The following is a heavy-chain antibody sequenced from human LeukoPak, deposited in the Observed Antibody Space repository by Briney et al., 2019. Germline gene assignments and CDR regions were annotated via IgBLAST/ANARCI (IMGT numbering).Heavy chain of an antibody. Sequence: ASVKVSCKASGGTFSSYAISWVRQAPGQGLDWMGGIIPIFGTANYAQKFQGRVTITADKSTSTAYMELSSLRSEDTAVYYCARVGATTRAYYYYMDVWGKGTTVPVSS. J-gene: IGHJ6*03. CDR1: GGTFSSYA. CDR3: ARVGATTRAYYYYMDV. D-gene: IGHD1-26*01. CDR2: IIPIFGTA. V-gene: IGHV1-69*06.